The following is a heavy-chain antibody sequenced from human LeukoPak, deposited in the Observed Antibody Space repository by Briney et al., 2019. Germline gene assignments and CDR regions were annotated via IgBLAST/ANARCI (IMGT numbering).Heavy chain of an antibody. J-gene: IGHJ3*02. V-gene: IGHV4-4*02. CDR2: IYHSGST. D-gene: IGHD1-1*01. CDR1: GGSISSSNW. CDR3: ARLYNIGSPDI. Sequence: PSGTLSLTCAVSGGSISSSNWWSWVRQPPGKGLEWIGSIYHSGSTYYNPSLKSRVTISVDTSKNQFSLKLSSVTAADTAVYYCARLYNIGSPDIWGQGTMVTVSS.